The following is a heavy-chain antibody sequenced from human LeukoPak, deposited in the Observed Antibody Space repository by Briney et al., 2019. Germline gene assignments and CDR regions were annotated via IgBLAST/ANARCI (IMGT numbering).Heavy chain of an antibody. D-gene: IGHD1-26*01. CDR3: ARDGPIVGVAKDY. CDR1: GGSFSGYY. J-gene: IGHJ4*02. Sequence: SETLSLTCAVYGGSFSGYYWSWIRQPPGKGLEWIGEINHSGSTNYNPSLKSRVTISVDTSKNQFSLKLSSVTAADTAVYYCARDGPIVGVAKDYWGQGTLVTVSS. CDR2: INHSGST. V-gene: IGHV4-34*01.